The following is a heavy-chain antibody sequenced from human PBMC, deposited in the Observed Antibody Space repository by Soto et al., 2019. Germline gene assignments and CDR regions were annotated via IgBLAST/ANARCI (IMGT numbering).Heavy chain of an antibody. J-gene: IGHJ6*02. CDR2: INAGNDIV. Sequence: ASVKVSCKASGYTFTRYTMYWVRQAPGQRLECLGWINAGNDIVKYSQKFQGRVSIISDESTTTVYMELRSLKSDDTAMYYCATDGLITLFGVASAPYAMDVWGQGTTVTVSS. D-gene: IGHD3-3*01. CDR1: GYTFTRYT. V-gene: IGHV1-3*01. CDR3: ATDGLITLFGVASAPYAMDV.